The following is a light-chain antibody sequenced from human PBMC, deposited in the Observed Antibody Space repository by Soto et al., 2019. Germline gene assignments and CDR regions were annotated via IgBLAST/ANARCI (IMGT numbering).Light chain of an antibody. Sequence: EIVLTQSPGTLSLSPGERATLSCRASQSISNNYLAWYQQKPGQAPRLLIYAASTRATGVPDRFTGSGSGTDFTLTISTLEPEDFAVFYCHHYGRSPIFTFGPGTKVDIK. J-gene: IGKJ3*01. V-gene: IGKV3-20*01. CDR1: QSISNNY. CDR3: HHYGRSPIFT. CDR2: AAS.